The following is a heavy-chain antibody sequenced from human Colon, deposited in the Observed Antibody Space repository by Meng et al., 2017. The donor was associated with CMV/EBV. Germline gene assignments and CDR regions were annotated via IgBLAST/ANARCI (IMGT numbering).Heavy chain of an antibody. CDR1: GLTFRSSW. Sequence: GESLKISCAASGLTFRSSWMHWVRQAPGKGLVWVSRINSGGGSTNYADSVKGRFTISRDNAKSTLHLQMTSLRAEDTAVYYCGGSEYSNRFDFWGQGTVVTVSS. CDR2: INSGGGST. V-gene: IGHV3-74*01. CDR3: GGSEYSNRFDF. J-gene: IGHJ4*02. D-gene: IGHD6-13*01.